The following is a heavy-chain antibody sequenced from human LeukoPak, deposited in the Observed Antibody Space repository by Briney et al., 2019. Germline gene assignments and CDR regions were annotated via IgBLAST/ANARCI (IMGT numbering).Heavy chain of an antibody. CDR2: IYYSGST. D-gene: IGHD4-23*01. J-gene: IGHJ3*02. CDR1: GGSISSGGYY. V-gene: IGHV4-31*03. CDR3: AALTNGGNSGVGAFDI. Sequence: SETLSLTCTVSGGSISSGGYYWSWIRQHPGKGLEWIGYIYYSGSTYYNPSLKSRVTISVDTSKNQFSLKLSSVTAADTAVYYCAALTNGGNSGVGAFDIWGQGTMVTVSS.